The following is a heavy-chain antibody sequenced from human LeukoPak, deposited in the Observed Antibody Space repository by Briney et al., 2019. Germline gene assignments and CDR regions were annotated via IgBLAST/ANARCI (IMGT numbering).Heavy chain of an antibody. CDR1: GGTFSGYA. V-gene: IGHV1-69*04. CDR2: IIPILGIT. D-gene: IGHD6-19*01. CDR3: ARDRVAVAAEGHDS. J-gene: IGHJ4*02. Sequence: SVKVSCKASGGTFSGYAISWVRQAPGQGLGWMGRIIPILGITTYAQRFQGRVTITADKSTSTAYMALSSLRSEDTAVYYCARDRVAVAAEGHDSWGQGTLVTVSS.